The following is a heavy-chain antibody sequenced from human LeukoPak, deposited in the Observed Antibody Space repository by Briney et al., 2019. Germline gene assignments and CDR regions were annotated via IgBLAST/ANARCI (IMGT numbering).Heavy chain of an antibody. D-gene: IGHD3-22*01. CDR3: ASASGYYAPPDY. CDR2: INPSGGST. CDR1: GYTFTSYY. V-gene: IGHV1-46*01. Sequence: ASVKVSCKASGYTFTSYYMHWVRQAPGQGLEWMGIINPSGGSTSYAQKFQGRVTMTRDTSTSTVYMEVSSLTSEDTAVYYCASASGYYAPPDYWGQGTLVTVSS. J-gene: IGHJ4*02.